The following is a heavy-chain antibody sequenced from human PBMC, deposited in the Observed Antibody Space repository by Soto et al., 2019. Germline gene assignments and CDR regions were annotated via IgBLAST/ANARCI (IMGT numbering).Heavy chain of an antibody. CDR3: ARQCRGVTCHWFVP. Sequence: SETLSLTCTVSSGSISSTIYSWDWIRQPPGKGLEWIGSIFYSGSTYYNPSLKSRVTISVDASKNQFSLTLTSVTAADTAVYYCARQCRGVTCHWFVPWSQGTLVTVSS. J-gene: IGHJ5*02. CDR1: SGSISSTIYS. CDR2: IFYSGST. V-gene: IGHV4-39*01. D-gene: IGHD2-15*01.